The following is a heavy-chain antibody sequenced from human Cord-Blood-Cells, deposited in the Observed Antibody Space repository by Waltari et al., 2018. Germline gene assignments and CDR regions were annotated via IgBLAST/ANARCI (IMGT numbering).Heavy chain of an antibody. CDR3: AREPLVVAATPFDY. V-gene: IGHV3-33*01. Sequence: QVQLVESGGGVVQPGRSLRLSCAASGFTFRSYGMPWVRQAPGKGLEWVAVIWYDGSNKYYADSVKGRFTISRDNSKNTLYLQMNSLRAEDTAVYYCAREPLVVAATPFDYWGQGTLVTVSS. CDR1: GFTFRSYG. CDR2: IWYDGSNK. D-gene: IGHD2-15*01. J-gene: IGHJ4*02.